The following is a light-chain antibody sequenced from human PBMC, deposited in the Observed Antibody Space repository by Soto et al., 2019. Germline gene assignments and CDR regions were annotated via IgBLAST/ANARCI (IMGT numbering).Light chain of an antibody. V-gene: IGLV1-44*01. Sequence: QSVLTQPPSLSGTPGQRVIISCSGSSSNIGRNTVNWYQQVPGTAPKVLIYNHNQRPSGVPDRFSGSKSGTSASLAISGLQSEDEADSYCASWDDRLNGFYVFGTGTKLTVL. CDR2: NHN. CDR1: SSNIGRNT. J-gene: IGLJ1*01. CDR3: ASWDDRLNGFYV.